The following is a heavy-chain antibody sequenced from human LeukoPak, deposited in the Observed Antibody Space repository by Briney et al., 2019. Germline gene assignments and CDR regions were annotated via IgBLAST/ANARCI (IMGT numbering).Heavy chain of an antibody. D-gene: IGHD5-18*01. CDR1: GFTFDDYA. Sequence: GGSLRLSCAASGFTFDDYAMHWVRQAPGKGLEWVSGISWNSGSIGYADSVKGRFTISRDNAKNSLYLQMNSLRAEDTAVYYCARRGYSYGLYYYYYMDVWGKGTTVTVSS. J-gene: IGHJ6*03. CDR2: ISWNSGSI. V-gene: IGHV3-9*01. CDR3: ARRGYSYGLYYYYYMDV.